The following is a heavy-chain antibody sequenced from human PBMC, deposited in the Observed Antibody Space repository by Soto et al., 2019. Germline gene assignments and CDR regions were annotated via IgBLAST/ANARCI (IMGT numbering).Heavy chain of an antibody. CDR1: GYTFTSYA. V-gene: IGHV1-18*01. Sequence: QVQPVQSEGEVKKPGASVKISCRASGYTFTSYAINWVRQAPGQGLEWMGWISAHSGNTNYAQKVQGRVTMTTDTSTSTAYMELRSLRSDDTAIYYCARIAASGIVHDFDFWGQGTLVTVSS. D-gene: IGHD6-13*01. J-gene: IGHJ4*02. CDR3: ARIAASGIVHDFDF. CDR2: ISAHSGNT.